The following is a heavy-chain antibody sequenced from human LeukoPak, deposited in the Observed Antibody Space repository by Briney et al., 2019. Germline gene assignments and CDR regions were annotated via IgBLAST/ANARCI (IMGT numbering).Heavy chain of an antibody. CDR3: VRGPYGSGGYRLDY. J-gene: IGHJ4*02. Sequence: GGSLRLSCAASGFTFSSYAMHWVRQAPGKGLEWVAIISYDGSNKYYADSVKGRFTISRDNSKNTLYLQMNSLRAEDTAVYYCVRGPYGSGGYRLDYWGQGTLVTVSS. V-gene: IGHV3-30-3*01. CDR2: ISYDGSNK. CDR1: GFTFSSYA. D-gene: IGHD3-22*01.